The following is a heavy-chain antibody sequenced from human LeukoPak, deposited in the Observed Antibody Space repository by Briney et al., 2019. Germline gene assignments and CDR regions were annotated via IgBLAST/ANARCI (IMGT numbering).Heavy chain of an antibody. J-gene: IGHJ4*02. CDR3: ARATLRYFDWLLGFDY. CDR2: INPNSGGT. V-gene: IGHV1-2*02. D-gene: IGHD3-9*01. Sequence: ASVKVSCKASGYTFTGYYMHWVRQAPGHGLEWMGWINPNSGGTNYAQKFQGRVTITRDTSISTAYMQLSRLRSDDTAVYYCARATLRYFDWLLGFDYWGQGALVTVSS. CDR1: GYTFTGYY.